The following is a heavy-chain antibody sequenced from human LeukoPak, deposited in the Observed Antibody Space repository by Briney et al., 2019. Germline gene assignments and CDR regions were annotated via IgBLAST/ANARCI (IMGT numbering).Heavy chain of an antibody. CDR3: AKRREFSSSWYYHYFDY. Sequence: GGSLRLSCAASGFTFSTYVMSWVRQALGKGLEWVSAISGSGGSTYYADSVKGRFTLSRDNSKNTLYLQMNSLRAEDTAVYYCAKRREFSSSWYYHYFDYWGQGTLVTVPS. D-gene: IGHD6-13*01. CDR1: GFTFSTYV. V-gene: IGHV3-23*01. CDR2: ISGSGGST. J-gene: IGHJ4*02.